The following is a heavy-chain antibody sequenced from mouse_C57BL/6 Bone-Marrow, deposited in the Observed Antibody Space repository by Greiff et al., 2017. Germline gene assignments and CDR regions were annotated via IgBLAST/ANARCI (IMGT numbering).Heavy chain of an antibody. Sequence: QVHVKQSGAELVKPGASVKMSCKASGYTFTTYPIEWMKQNHGTSLEWIGNFHPYDDDTKYNEKFKGKDTLTVEKSSSTVYLELSRLTSADSAVDDCARAGNYRGYYFDYWGQGTTLTVSS. CDR3: ARAGNYRGYYFDY. J-gene: IGHJ2*01. CDR1: GYTFTTYP. D-gene: IGHD1-1*01. CDR2: FHPYDDDT. V-gene: IGHV1-47*01.